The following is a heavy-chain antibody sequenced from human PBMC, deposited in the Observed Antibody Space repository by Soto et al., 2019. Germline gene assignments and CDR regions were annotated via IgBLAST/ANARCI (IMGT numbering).Heavy chain of an antibody. CDR2: IIPIFGTA. J-gene: IGHJ4*02. CDR3: ARGFSAGKGSPPDF. CDR1: GGTFSSYA. V-gene: IGHV1-69*06. D-gene: IGHD6-13*01. Sequence: ASVKVSCKASGGTFSSYAISWVRQAPGQGLEWMGGIIPIFGTANYAQKLQGRVTITADKSTSTAYMELSSLRSEDTAVYYCARGFSAGKGSPPDFWGQGSLVTVSS.